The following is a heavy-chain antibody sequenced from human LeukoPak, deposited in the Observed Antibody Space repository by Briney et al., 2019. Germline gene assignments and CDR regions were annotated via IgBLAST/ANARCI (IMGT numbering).Heavy chain of an antibody. CDR3: ARDSKQLVLANLNYYYYYMDV. CDR2: IYTSGST. J-gene: IGHJ6*03. V-gene: IGHV4-61*02. CDR1: GGSISSASYS. Sequence: SQTPSLTSTASGGSISSASYSWSWIRQPAGTGLEWIGRIYTSGSTNCNPSLKSRVTRSVDTSTNQFSLKLSSVTAADTAVYYCARDSKQLVLANLNYYYYYMDVWGKGTTVTVSS. D-gene: IGHD6-6*01.